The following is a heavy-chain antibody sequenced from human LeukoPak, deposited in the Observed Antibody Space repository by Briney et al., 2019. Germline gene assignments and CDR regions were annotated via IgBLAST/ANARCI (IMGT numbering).Heavy chain of an antibody. CDR3: ARDLEGDRWFDP. J-gene: IGHJ5*02. Sequence: PSETLSLTCTVSGGSISSSSYYWGWLRQPPGKGLEWIGSIYYSGSTYYNPSLKSRVTISVDTSKNQFSLKLSSVTAADTAVYYCARDLEGDRWFDPWGQGTLVTVSS. D-gene: IGHD3-16*01. CDR2: IYYSGST. V-gene: IGHV4-39*07. CDR1: GGSISSSSYY.